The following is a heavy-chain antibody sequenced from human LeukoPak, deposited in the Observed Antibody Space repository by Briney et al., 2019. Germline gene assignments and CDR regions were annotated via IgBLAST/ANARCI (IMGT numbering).Heavy chain of an antibody. CDR2: SNPNSGGT. CDR3: ARDPPHLCSSTSCFGDY. D-gene: IGHD2-2*01. Sequence: ASVKVSCKASGYTFTGYYMHWVRQAPGQGLEWMGWSNPNSGGTNYAQKFQGRVTMTRNTSISTAYMELSSLRSDDTAVYYCARDPPHLCSSTSCFGDYWGQGALVTVSS. CDR1: GYTFTGYY. J-gene: IGHJ4*02. V-gene: IGHV1-2*02.